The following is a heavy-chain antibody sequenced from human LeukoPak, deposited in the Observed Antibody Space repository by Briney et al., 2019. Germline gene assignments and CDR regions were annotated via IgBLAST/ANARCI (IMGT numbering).Heavy chain of an antibody. CDR1: GFTFNDYW. D-gene: IGHD5-12*01. CDR3: VRDLRYSGYGGDY. J-gene: IGHJ4*02. CDR2: IKEDGTEK. Sequence: GGSLRLSCVCSGFTFNDYWMSWVRQAPGKGLEWVGFIKEDGTEKHYVDSVRGRFTISRDNAKNSLYLQMNSPRAEDTAVYYCVRDLRYSGYGGDYWGQGTLVTVSS. V-gene: IGHV3-7*01.